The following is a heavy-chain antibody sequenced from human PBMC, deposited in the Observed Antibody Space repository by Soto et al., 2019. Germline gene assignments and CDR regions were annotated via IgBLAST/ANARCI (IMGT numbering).Heavy chain of an antibody. CDR1: GFTFSSYA. CDR3: AKSYDCGCGTCLPNWFDF. Sequence: EVQLLESGGGLVQPGGSLRLSCAASGFTFSSYAMTWVRQAPGKGLEWVSTISGSGGRTYSADSVKGRFTISRDNSKNTLFLQMNSLRAEDTAVYYCAKSYDCGCGTCLPNWFDFWGQGTLVTVSS. V-gene: IGHV3-23*01. J-gene: IGHJ5*01. D-gene: IGHD2-15*01. CDR2: ISGSGGRT.